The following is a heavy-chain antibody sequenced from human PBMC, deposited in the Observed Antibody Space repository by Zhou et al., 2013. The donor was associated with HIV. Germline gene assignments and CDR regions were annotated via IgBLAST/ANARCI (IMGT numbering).Heavy chain of an antibody. CDR2: IIPILGTP. J-gene: IGHJ6*02. CDR1: RGTFDNFG. D-gene: IGHD3-10*01. Sequence: QVQLVQSGAEVRKPGSSVQVSCKTSRGTFDNFGVSWVRQAPGQGLEWMGGIIPILGTPNYAQKFQGRVAISTDDSSTTAYMELSSLTFEDTAVYYCGRRGSWGDRTTIIRGGVDVWGQGTTVSVSS. CDR3: GRRGSWGDRTTIIRGGVDV. V-gene: IGHV1-69*05.